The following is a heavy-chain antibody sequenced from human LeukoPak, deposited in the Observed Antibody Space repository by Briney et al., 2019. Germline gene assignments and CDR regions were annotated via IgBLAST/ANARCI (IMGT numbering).Heavy chain of an antibody. D-gene: IGHD3-22*01. CDR1: GITFRTYG. J-gene: IGHJ4*02. CDR3: AIDRPTRYYDSSGFDY. Sequence: GGSLRLSCVASGITFRTYGMHWVRQAPGQGLEWMGWINPNSGGTNYAQKFQGRVTMTRDTSISTAYMELSRLRSDDTAVYYCAIDRPTRYYDSSGFDYWGQGTLVTVSS. CDR2: INPNSGGT. V-gene: IGHV1-2*02.